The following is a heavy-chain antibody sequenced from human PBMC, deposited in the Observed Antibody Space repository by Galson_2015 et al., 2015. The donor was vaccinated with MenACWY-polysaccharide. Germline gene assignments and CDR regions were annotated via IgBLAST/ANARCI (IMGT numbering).Heavy chain of an antibody. CDR1: GYSFINYV. CDR3: AREISRIVFHAFDI. V-gene: IGHV1-3*01. J-gene: IGHJ3*02. CDR2: INAGNGNT. Sequence: SVKVSCKASGYSFINYVMNWVRQAPGQRLEWMGWINAGNGNTKYSQKFQGRVTITRDTFASTAYMELSSLRAEDTAVYYCAREISRIVFHAFDIWGQGTMVTVSS. D-gene: IGHD2-15*01.